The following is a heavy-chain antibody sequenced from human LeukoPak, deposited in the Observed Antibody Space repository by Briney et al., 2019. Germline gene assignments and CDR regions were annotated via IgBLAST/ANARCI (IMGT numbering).Heavy chain of an antibody. J-gene: IGHJ4*02. Sequence: KPGGSLRLSCAASGFTFINYGMTWVRQAPGKGLEWVSSISSSSSYIYYADSVKGRLTISRDNAKNSLYLYMNSLRAEDTAVYYCARDGRGAVASDYWGQGTLLTVS. CDR2: ISSSSSYI. V-gene: IGHV3-21*01. CDR1: GFTFINYG. D-gene: IGHD6-19*01. CDR3: ARDGRGAVASDY.